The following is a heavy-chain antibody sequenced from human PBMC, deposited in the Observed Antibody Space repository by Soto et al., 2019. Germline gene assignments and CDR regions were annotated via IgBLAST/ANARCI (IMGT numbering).Heavy chain of an antibody. CDR1: GYTFTSYY. Sequence: QVQLVQSGAEVKKPGASVKVSCKASGYTFTSYYMHWVRQAPGQGLEWMGIINPSGGSTSYAQKFQGRVTMTRDTSTSRVYMELSSLRSEDTAVYYCARGGSGSYYVYNWFDPWGQGTLVTVSS. D-gene: IGHD3-10*01. V-gene: IGHV1-46*03. CDR2: INPSGGST. CDR3: ARGGSGSYYVYNWFDP. J-gene: IGHJ5*02.